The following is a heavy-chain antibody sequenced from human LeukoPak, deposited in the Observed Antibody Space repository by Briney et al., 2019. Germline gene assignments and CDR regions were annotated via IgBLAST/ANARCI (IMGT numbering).Heavy chain of an antibody. CDR3: ARDLAAGGTYPHY. CDR2: IYSDGST. D-gene: IGHD6-13*01. CDR1: GFTVSSNY. Sequence: GGSLRLSCAASGFTVSSNYMSWVRQAPGKGPEWVSVIYSDGSTYYADSVKGRFTISRDTSKNTLYLQMNSLRTEYTAVYYCARDLAAGGTYPHYWGQGTLVSVSS. J-gene: IGHJ4*02. V-gene: IGHV3-53*01.